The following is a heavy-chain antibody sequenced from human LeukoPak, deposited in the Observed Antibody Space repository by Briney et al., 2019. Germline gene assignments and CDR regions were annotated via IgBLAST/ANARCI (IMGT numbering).Heavy chain of an antibody. D-gene: IGHD2-15*01. CDR3: ARARTEPTGGLEYCSGGSCLRERGVCFDY. J-gene: IGHJ4*02. CDR2: IYYSGST. V-gene: IGHV4-59*12. Sequence: SETLSLTCSVSGGSISSYYWSWIRQPPGKGLKWIGYIYYSGSTNYNPSLKSRVTISVDTSKNQFSLKLSSVTAADTAVYYCARARTEPTGGLEYCSGGSCLRERGVCFDYWGQGTLVTVSS. CDR1: GGSISSYY.